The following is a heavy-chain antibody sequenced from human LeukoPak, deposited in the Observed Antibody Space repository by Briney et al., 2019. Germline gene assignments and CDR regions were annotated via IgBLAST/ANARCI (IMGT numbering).Heavy chain of an antibody. CDR2: ISSNGGST. J-gene: IGHJ4*02. CDR1: GFTFSTYT. V-gene: IGHV3-64D*06. D-gene: IGHD3-22*01. CDR3: QTYYYDSSGSSSYFDY. Sequence: GGSLRLSCSASGFTFSTYTTHWVRQAPGKGLEYVSAISSNGGSTYYADSVKGRFTISRDNSKNTLYLQMSSLRAEDTAVYYCQTYYYDSSGSSSYFDYWGQGTLVTVSS.